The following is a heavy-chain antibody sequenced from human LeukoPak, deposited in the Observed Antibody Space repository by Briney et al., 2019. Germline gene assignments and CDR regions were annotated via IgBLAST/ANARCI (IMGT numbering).Heavy chain of an antibody. CDR3: ARELGIAAAGMDY. CDR1: GFTFSSYS. D-gene: IGHD6-13*01. J-gene: IGHJ4*02. V-gene: IGHV3-21*01. Sequence: GGSLRLSCAASGFTFSSYSMNWVRQAPGKGLEWVSSISSSSSYIYYADSVKGRFTISRDNAKNSLYPQMNSLRAEDTAVYYCARELGIAAAGMDYWGQGTLVTVSS. CDR2: ISSSSSYI.